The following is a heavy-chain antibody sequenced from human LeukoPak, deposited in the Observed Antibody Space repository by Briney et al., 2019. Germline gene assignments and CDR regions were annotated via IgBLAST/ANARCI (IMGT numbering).Heavy chain of an antibody. CDR2: IYPGDSDT. Sequence: AGESLKISCKGSGYSFTSYWIGWVRQMPGKGLEWMGIIYPGDSDTRYSPSFQGQVTISADKSISTAYLQWSSLKASDTAMYYCARPDYYDSSGYPDYYFDYWGQGTLVTVSS. D-gene: IGHD3-22*01. CDR3: ARPDYYDSSGYPDYYFDY. V-gene: IGHV5-51*01. J-gene: IGHJ4*02. CDR1: GYSFTSYW.